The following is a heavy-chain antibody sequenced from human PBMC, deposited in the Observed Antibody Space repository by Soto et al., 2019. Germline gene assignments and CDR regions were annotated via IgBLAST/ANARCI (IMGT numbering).Heavy chain of an antibody. CDR2: ISSSSSYT. J-gene: IGHJ6*03. Sequence: GGSLRLSCAASGFTFSDYYMSWIRQAPGKGLEWVSYISSSSSYTNYADSVKGRFTISRDNAKNSLYLQMNSLRAEDTAVYYCARDRYSSGWYAWGDYYYYYYMDVWGKGTTVTVSS. V-gene: IGHV3-11*06. D-gene: IGHD6-19*01. CDR1: GFTFSDYY. CDR3: ARDRYSSGWYAWGDYYYYYYMDV.